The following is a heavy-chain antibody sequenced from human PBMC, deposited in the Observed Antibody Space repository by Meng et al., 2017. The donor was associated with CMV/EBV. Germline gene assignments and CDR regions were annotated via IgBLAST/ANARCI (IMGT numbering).Heavy chain of an antibody. D-gene: IGHD2-15*01. J-gene: IGHJ4*02. V-gene: IGHV4-34*01. CDR1: GGSFSGYY. Sequence: SETLSLTCAAYGGSFSGYYWSWIRQPPGKGLEWIGEINHSGSTNYNPSLKSRVTISVDTSKNQFSLKLSSVTAADTAVYYCARVIGSGHPPISWGQGTLVTVSS. CDR3: ARVIGSGHPPIS. CDR2: INHSGST.